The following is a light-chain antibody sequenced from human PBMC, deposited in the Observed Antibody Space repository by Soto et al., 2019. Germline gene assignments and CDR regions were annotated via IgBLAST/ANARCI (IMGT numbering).Light chain of an antibody. CDR2: DVT. V-gene: IGLV2-23*02. CDR3: CLYAVTFYV. J-gene: IGLJ1*01. Sequence: QSALTQPASVSGSPGQSITISCTGTSTDIGTYSRVSWYLQYPGKAPKLMIYDVTKRPSGVSNRFSGSRSGSTASLTISGLQAEDEANYYCCLYAVTFYVFGTGTKLTVL. CDR1: STDIGTYSR.